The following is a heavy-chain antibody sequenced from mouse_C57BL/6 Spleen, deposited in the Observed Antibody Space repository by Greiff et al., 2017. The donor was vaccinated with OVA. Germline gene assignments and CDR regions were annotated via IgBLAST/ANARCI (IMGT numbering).Heavy chain of an antibody. Sequence: EVQGVESGGGLVQPGGSMKLSCVASGFTFSNYWMNWVRQSPEKGLEWVAQIRLKSDNYATHYAESVKGRFTISRDDSKSSVYLQMNNLRAEDTGIYYCTGGYYGETFDYWGQGTTLTVSS. D-gene: IGHD2-3*01. CDR1: GFTFSNYW. V-gene: IGHV6-3*01. CDR2: IRLKSDNYAT. J-gene: IGHJ2*01. CDR3: TGGYYGETFDY.